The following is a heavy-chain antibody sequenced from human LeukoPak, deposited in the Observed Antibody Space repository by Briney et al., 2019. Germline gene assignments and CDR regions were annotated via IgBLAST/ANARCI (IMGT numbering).Heavy chain of an antibody. J-gene: IGHJ4*02. CDR1: GGSISSYY. D-gene: IGHD3-16*01. CDR2: IYYSGST. CDR3: ARRKSGGGNHLDY. V-gene: IGHV4-59*12. Sequence: SETLSLTCTVSGGSISSYYWSWIRQPPGKGLEWIGYIYYSGSTNYNPSLKSRVTISVDTSKNQFSLKLSSVTAADTAVYYCARRKSGGGNHLDYWGQGTLVTVSS.